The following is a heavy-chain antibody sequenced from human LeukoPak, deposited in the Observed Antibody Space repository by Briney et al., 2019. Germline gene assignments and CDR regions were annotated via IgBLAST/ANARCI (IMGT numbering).Heavy chain of an antibody. D-gene: IGHD6-19*01. Sequence: PGGSLRLSCAASGFTFSGSAMRWVRQASGKGLEWVGRIRSKANSYATAYAASVKGRFTISRDDSKNTAYLQMNSLKTKDTAVYYCAREASSGWYVGYYYYYMDVWGKGTTVTISS. J-gene: IGHJ6*03. CDR3: AREASSGWYVGYYYYYMDV. CDR2: IRSKANSYAT. V-gene: IGHV3-73*01. CDR1: GFTFSGSA.